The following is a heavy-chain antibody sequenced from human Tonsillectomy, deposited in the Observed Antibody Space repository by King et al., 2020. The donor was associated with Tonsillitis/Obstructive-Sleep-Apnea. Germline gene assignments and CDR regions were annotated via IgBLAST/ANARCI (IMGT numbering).Heavy chain of an antibody. V-gene: IGHV1-69*12. D-gene: IGHD2-2*01. J-gene: IGHJ4*02. CDR3: ARGEGYCSSTSCYHYFDY. CDR1: GGTFSSYG. CDR2: IIPIFGTT. Sequence: QLVQSGAEVKKPGSSVKVSCRASGGTFSSYGISWVRQAPGQWLGWMGEIIPIFGTTNYAQKFQGRVTLTADESTSTAYMELSGLRSEDTAVYYCARGEGYCSSTSCYHYFDYWGQGTLVTVSS.